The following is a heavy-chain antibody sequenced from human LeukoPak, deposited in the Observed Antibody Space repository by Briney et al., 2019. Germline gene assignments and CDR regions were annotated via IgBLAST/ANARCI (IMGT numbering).Heavy chain of an antibody. Sequence: GRSLRLSCAASGFTFSSYAMSWVRQAPGKGLEWVSSISDSGYATYYANSVKGRFTISRDSSKNTVYLQMSSLRAEDTAVYYCAKESGSYPQDLDSWGQGTLVTVSS. J-gene: IGHJ4*02. V-gene: IGHV3-23*01. CDR1: GFTFSSYA. CDR2: ISDSGYAT. D-gene: IGHD1-26*01. CDR3: AKESGSYPQDLDS.